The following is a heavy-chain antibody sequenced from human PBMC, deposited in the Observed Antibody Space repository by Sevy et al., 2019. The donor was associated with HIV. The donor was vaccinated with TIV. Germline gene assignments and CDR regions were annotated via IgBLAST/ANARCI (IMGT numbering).Heavy chain of an antibody. D-gene: IGHD3-22*01. V-gene: IGHV4-30-4*01. CDR1: GGSISSGDYY. J-gene: IGHJ4*02. CDR3: ARQCASSGYFYFDS. Sequence: SETLSLTCTVSGGSISSGDYYWSWIRQPPGKGLEWIGYNFYSGSTYFNPSLKSRVTISLDTSKSQFSLRLSSVTAADTAVFYCARQCASSGYFYFDSWGQGTLVTVSS. CDR2: NFYSGST.